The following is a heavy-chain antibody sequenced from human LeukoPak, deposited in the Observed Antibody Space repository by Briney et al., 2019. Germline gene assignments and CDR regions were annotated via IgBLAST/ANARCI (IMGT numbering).Heavy chain of an antibody. Sequence: ASVKVPCKASGYTFTSYYMHWVRQAPGQGLEWMGIINPSGGSTSYAQKFQGRVTMTRDTSTSTVYVELSSLRSEDTAVYYCARDPYNYYDSSGYSFDYWGQGALVTVSS. CDR3: ARDPYNYYDSSGYSFDY. V-gene: IGHV1-46*01. D-gene: IGHD3-22*01. J-gene: IGHJ4*02. CDR2: INPSGGST. CDR1: GYTFTSYY.